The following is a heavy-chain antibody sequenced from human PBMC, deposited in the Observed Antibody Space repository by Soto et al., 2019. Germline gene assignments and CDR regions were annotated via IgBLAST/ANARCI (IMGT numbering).Heavy chain of an antibody. CDR3: ARTYGDYVRYAFDI. D-gene: IGHD4-17*01. V-gene: IGHV4-34*01. J-gene: IGHJ3*02. CDR1: GGSFSGYY. Sequence: QVQLQQWGAGLLKPSETLSLTCAVYGGSFSGYYWSWIRQPPGKGLEWIGEINHSGSTNYNPSLKSRVTISVVTSKNQFSRKLSSVTAADTAVYYCARTYGDYVRYAFDIWGQGTMVTVSS. CDR2: INHSGST.